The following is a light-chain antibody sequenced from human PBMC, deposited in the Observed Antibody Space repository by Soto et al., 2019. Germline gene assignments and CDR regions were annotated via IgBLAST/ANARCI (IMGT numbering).Light chain of an antibody. CDR1: QSVSSN. CDR2: GAS. CDR3: QQYKNWPPIT. J-gene: IGKJ5*01. Sequence: EIVMTQSPATLSVSPGERATLSCRASQSVSSNLAWYQQKPGQAPRHLIYGASTRATGIPARFSGSGSGTEFTLTISSLQSEDFAVYYCQQYKNWPPITFGQGTRLEIK. V-gene: IGKV3-15*01.